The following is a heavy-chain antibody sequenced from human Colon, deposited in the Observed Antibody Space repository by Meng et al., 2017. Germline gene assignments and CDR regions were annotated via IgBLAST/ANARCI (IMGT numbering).Heavy chain of an antibody. V-gene: IGHV6-1*01. CDR2: TYYRSEWQN. Sequence: QVQLQQSGPGLVQPSQTLSLTCAISGDSVSSNRALWHWVRQSPSRGLEWLGQTYYRSEWQNHYGVSVKSRITINADTSRNHFSLHLNSVTPEDTAVYYCTTWYGKYWGQGTLVTVSS. D-gene: IGHD6-13*01. J-gene: IGHJ4*02. CDR1: GDSVSSNRAL. CDR3: TTWYGKY.